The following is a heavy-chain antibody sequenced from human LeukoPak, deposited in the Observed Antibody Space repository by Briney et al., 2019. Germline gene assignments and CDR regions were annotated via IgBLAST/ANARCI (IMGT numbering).Heavy chain of an antibody. J-gene: IGHJ3*02. V-gene: IGHV1-69*06. CDR2: IIPIFGTA. CDR1: GYTLTELS. Sequence: GASVSVSCKVSGYTLTELSMHWVRQAPGQGLEWMGGIIPIFGTANYAQKFQGRVTITADKSTSTAYMELSSLRSEDTAVYYCARVGSGSRDAFDIWGQGTMVTVSS. CDR3: ARVGSGSRDAFDI. D-gene: IGHD2-15*01.